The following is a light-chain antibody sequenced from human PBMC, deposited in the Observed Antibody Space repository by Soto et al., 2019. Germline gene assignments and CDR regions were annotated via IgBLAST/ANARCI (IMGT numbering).Light chain of an antibody. J-gene: IGKJ2*01. CDR1: QIIGSS. Sequence: DIQMTQSPSTLSASVGDRVTITCRASQIIGSSLAWYQQKPGKAPKLLIYDASTLQSGVPSRFSGSESGTEFTLTISSLQTDDSATYYCKQYYSYPYSFGQGTKLEIK. V-gene: IGKV1-5*01. CDR2: DAS. CDR3: KQYYSYPYS.